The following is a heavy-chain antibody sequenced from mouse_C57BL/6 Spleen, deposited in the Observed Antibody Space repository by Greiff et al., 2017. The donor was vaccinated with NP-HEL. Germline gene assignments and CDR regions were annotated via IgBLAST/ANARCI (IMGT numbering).Heavy chain of an antibody. CDR2: IDPENGDT. J-gene: IGHJ2*01. V-gene: IGHV14-4*01. CDR3: TPEGYYDY. Sequence: EVQLQQSGAELVRPGASVKLSCTASGFNIKDDYMHWVKPRPEQGLEWIGWIDPENGDTEYASEFQGNATITADTSSNTAYLQLSSLTSEDTAVYYCTPEGYYDYWGQGTTLTVAS. D-gene: IGHD2-3*01. CDR1: GFNIKDDY.